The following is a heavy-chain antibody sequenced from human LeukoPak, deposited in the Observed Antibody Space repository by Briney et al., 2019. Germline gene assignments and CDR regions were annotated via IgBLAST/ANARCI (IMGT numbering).Heavy chain of an antibody. D-gene: IGHD3-10*02. CDR1: GFTFSSYG. Sequence: GGSLRLSCAASGFTFSSYGTPWVRQAPGKGLEWVAVISYDGSNKYYADSVKGRFTISRDNSKNTLYLQMNSLRAEDTAVYYCAKDYVLYGMDVWGQGTTVTVSS. CDR3: AKDYVLYGMDV. CDR2: ISYDGSNK. V-gene: IGHV3-30*18. J-gene: IGHJ6*02.